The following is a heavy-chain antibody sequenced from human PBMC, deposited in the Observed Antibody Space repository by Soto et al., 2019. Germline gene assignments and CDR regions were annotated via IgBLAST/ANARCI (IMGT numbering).Heavy chain of an antibody. Sequence: TGGSLRLSCAASGFTFSDYWMSWVRQAPGKGLEWVANMKQDGSETYYVGSVRGRFTISRDNAKNSLYLQMNSLRAEDTAVYYCARPRGAATGGLGWFDPWGQGTLVTVSS. CDR2: MKQDGSET. CDR3: ARPRGAATGGLGWFDP. V-gene: IGHV3-7*04. J-gene: IGHJ5*02. CDR1: GFTFSDYW. D-gene: IGHD3-10*01.